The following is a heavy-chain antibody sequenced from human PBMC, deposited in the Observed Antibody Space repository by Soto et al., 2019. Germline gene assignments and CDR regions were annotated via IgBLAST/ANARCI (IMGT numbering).Heavy chain of an antibody. Sequence: PSETLSLTCGVSGYSISSGYYWVWMRQPQGKGLEWIGTIFHTGRSYYNSALQSRVTMSVDTSKNEFSLDLRSVTAADTAIYYCAREMGHCTSTNCYGSFGPWGQGTLVTVS. J-gene: IGHJ5*02. CDR2: IFHTGRS. V-gene: IGHV4-38-2*02. CDR3: AREMGHCTSTNCYGSFGP. CDR1: GYSISSGYY. D-gene: IGHD2-2*01.